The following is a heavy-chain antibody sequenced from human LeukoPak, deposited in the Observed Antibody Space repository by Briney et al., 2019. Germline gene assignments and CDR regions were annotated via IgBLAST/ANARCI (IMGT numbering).Heavy chain of an antibody. J-gene: IGHJ6*02. Sequence: PSETLSLTCTVSGGSISSSTYYWGWIRQPPGKGLEWIGTINYSGSTYYNPSLKSRVTISVDTSKNQFSLKLTSVTAADTAVYYCARRLVAAGHMDVWGQGTTVTVSS. CDR2: INYSGST. CDR3: ARRLVAAGHMDV. D-gene: IGHD6-13*01. CDR1: GGSISSSTYY. V-gene: IGHV4-39*01.